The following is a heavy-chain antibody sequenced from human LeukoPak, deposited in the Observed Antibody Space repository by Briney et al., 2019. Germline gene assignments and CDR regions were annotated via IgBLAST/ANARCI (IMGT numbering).Heavy chain of an antibody. V-gene: IGHV3-21*01. J-gene: IGHJ4*02. CDR1: GFTFSSYS. CDR2: ISSSSSYI. CDR3: ASYDSSGYYYSY. D-gene: IGHD3-22*01. Sequence: GGSLRLSCAASGFTFSSYSMNWVRQAPGKGLEWVSFISSSSSYIYYADSVKGRFTISRDNAKNSLYLQMNSLRAEDTAVYYCASYDSSGYYYSYWGQGTLVTVSS.